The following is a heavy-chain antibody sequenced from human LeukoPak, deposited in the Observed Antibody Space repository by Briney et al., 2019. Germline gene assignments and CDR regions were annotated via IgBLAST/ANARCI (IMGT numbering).Heavy chain of an antibody. J-gene: IGHJ4*02. CDR2: IRYDGSNK. V-gene: IGHV3-30*02. D-gene: IGHD3-22*01. CDR1: GFTFSSYG. Sequence: GGSLRLSCAASGFTFSSYGMHWVRQAPGKGLEWVAFIRYDGSNKYYADSVKGRFTISRDNSKNTLYLQMISLRAEDTAVYYCATFTYYYDSSGYSQGDYWGQGTLVTVSS. CDR3: ATFTYYYDSSGYSQGDY.